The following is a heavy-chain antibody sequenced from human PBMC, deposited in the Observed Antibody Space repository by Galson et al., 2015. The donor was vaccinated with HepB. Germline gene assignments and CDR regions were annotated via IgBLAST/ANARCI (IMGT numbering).Heavy chain of an antibody. J-gene: IGHJ4*02. V-gene: IGHV3-48*01. Sequence: SLRLSCAASGFTFSSSGMNWVRQAPGKGLESVSYISSTSSTIYYADSVKGRFTISRDNAKNSLYLQMNSLRVEDTAVYYCASGNYWGQGTLVTVSS. CDR3: ASGNY. CDR1: GFTFSSSG. CDR2: ISSTSSTI.